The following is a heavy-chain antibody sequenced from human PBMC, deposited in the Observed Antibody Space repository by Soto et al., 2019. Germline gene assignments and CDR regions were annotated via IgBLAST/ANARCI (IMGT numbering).Heavy chain of an antibody. CDR2: IIPIFGTA. J-gene: IGHJ6*02. D-gene: IGHD3-10*01. Sequence: QVQLVQSGAEVKKPGSSVKVSCKASGGTFSSYAISWVRQAPGQGLEWMGGIIPIFGTANYAQKFQGRVTSTADESTSTDYMELSSLRSEDTAVYYCARSPGGWFGELLYGMDVWGQGTTVTVSS. CDR3: ARSPGGWFGELLYGMDV. CDR1: GGTFSSYA. V-gene: IGHV1-69*01.